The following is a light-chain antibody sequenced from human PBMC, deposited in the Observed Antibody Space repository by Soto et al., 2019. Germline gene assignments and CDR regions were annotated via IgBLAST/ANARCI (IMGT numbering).Light chain of an antibody. Sequence: DIQMTQSPSTLSASVGDSVTITCRASQSISSWLAWYQQKPGKAPKRLIYAASSLQSGVPSRFGGSGSGTEFTLTISSLQPEDFATYYCLQHNSYPWTFGQGTKVDIK. J-gene: IGKJ1*01. V-gene: IGKV1-5*01. CDR3: LQHNSYPWT. CDR1: QSISSW. CDR2: AAS.